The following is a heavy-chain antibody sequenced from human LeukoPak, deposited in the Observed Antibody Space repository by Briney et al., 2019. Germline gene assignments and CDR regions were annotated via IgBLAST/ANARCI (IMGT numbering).Heavy chain of an antibody. J-gene: IGHJ4*02. V-gene: IGHV4-59*12. CDR2: VYNSGGT. Sequence: PSETLSLTCTVSGGSISPYYWSWIRQPPGKGLDWIGSVYNSGGTYYNPSLKSRVTISVDTSKNQFSLKLSSVTAADTAVYYCARGSPSGYYFDYWGQGTLVTVSS. CDR3: ARGSPSGYYFDY. D-gene: IGHD3-22*01. CDR1: GGSISPYY.